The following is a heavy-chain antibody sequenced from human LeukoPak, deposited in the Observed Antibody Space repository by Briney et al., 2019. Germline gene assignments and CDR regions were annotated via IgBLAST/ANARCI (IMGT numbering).Heavy chain of an antibody. J-gene: IGHJ4*02. D-gene: IGHD6-19*01. CDR1: GGSISSYY. CDR3: ARGVVAGTAYNFDY. Sequence: SETLSLTCTVSGGSISSYYWSWIRQPAGKGLEWIGRIYTSGSTNYNPSLKSRVTISVDTSKNQFSLKLSSVTAADTAVYYCARGVVAGTAYNFDYWGQGTLVTVSS. V-gene: IGHV4-4*07. CDR2: IYTSGST.